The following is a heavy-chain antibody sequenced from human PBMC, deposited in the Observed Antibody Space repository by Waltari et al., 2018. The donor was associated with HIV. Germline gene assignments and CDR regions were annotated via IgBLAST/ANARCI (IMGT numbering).Heavy chain of an antibody. D-gene: IGHD2-8*02. CDR2: IYYSGST. CDR3: ARDPVVWPQFDY. CDR1: GGSISSSSYY. Sequence: QLQLQESGPGLVQPSETLSLTCTVPGGSISSSSYYWGWIRQPPGKGLEWIGSIYYSGSTYYNPSLKSRVTISVDTSKNQFSLKLSSVTAADTAVYYCARDPVVWPQFDYWGQGTLVTVSS. J-gene: IGHJ4*02. V-gene: IGHV4-39*07.